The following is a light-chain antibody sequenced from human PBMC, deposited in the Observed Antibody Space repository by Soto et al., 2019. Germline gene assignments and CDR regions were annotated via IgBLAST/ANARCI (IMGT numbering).Light chain of an antibody. CDR3: QQSYVWLT. CDR1: QSISTY. V-gene: IGKV3-11*01. CDR2: DAS. J-gene: IGKJ4*01. Sequence: IVFAQSPATLSLSPGERATLSCRAGQSISTYLAWYQQKSGQAPRLLIYDASNRATGTPARFSGSGSGTDFTLTISSLETEDSAVYYCQQSYVWLTFGGGTKVDI.